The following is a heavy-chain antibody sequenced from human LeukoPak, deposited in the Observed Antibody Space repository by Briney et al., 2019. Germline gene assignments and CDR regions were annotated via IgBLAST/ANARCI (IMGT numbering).Heavy chain of an antibody. V-gene: IGHV3-11*04. Sequence: PGGSLRLSCAASGFTFSDYYMSWIRQAAGKGLAGVSYISSGGSVMYYADSVKGRFTISRDNAKNALYLQVNTLRAEDTAVYYCAGGGGSYYFDPWGQGTLVTVSS. CDR1: GFTFSDYY. CDR2: ISSGGSVM. J-gene: IGHJ4*02. CDR3: AGGGGSYYFDP. D-gene: IGHD1-26*01.